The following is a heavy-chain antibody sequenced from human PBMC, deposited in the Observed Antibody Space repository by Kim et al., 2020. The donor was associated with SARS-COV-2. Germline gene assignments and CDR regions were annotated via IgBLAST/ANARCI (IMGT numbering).Heavy chain of an antibody. Sequence: ASVKVSRKASEYTFTNYAMNWVRQAPGQGLEWMGWINTNTGNPTYAQGFTGRFVFSLDTSVTTAYLQISSLKAEDTAVYYCARGGSVRAPSRAFRPSYYYYGMDVWGQGTTVTVSS. D-gene: IGHD6-6*01. CDR3: ARGGSVRAPSRAFRPSYYYYGMDV. V-gene: IGHV7-4-1*02. J-gene: IGHJ6*02. CDR2: INTNTGNP. CDR1: EYTFTNYA.